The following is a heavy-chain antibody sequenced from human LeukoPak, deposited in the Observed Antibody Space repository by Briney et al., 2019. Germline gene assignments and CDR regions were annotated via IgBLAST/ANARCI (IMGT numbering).Heavy chain of an antibody. D-gene: IGHD4-11*01. V-gene: IGHV3-33*01. Sequence: GGSLRLSCGATGFTFNHYGMHWVSQDPGKGLEWVAVIWSDGTNTYYADSVKGRFTISRVDYENTVYLQMNSLRPEDSGVYYCARDAQRGFDYSNSLKYWGQGTPVTVST. CDR2: IWSDGTNT. CDR1: GFTFNHYG. CDR3: ARDAQRGFDYSNSLKY. J-gene: IGHJ4*02.